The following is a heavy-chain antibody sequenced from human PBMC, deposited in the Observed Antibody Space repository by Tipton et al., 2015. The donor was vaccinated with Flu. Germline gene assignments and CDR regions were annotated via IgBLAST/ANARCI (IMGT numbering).Heavy chain of an antibody. CDR1: GGSMSSFY. CDR3: ARGSGSGTDVTFYF. V-gene: IGHV4-4*07. CDR2: MYVSGST. D-gene: IGHD3-10*01. J-gene: IGHJ4*02. Sequence: TLSLTCTVSGGSMSSFYWTWIRQPAGKGLEWIGRMYVSGSTKYNPSLKSRVTMSVDTSKYQFSLKLSSVTAADTAVYYWARGSGSGTDVTFYFWSQGTRVTVSS.